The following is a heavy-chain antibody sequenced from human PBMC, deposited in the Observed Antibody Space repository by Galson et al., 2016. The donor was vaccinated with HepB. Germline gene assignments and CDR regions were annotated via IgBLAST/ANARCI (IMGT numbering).Heavy chain of an antibody. J-gene: IGHJ4*02. D-gene: IGHD6-19*01. CDR1: GFAFSSYA. V-gene: IGHV3-23*01. CDR2: ISLSGATT. CDR3: AKPYTSGWLTSFDH. Sequence: SLRLSCAASGFAFSSYAVNWVRQAPGKGLEWLASISLSGATTHYADSVKGRFTISRDNSKSTLFLEMNSLRTDDTAIYYCAKPYTSGWLTSFDHWGQGTLVTVSS.